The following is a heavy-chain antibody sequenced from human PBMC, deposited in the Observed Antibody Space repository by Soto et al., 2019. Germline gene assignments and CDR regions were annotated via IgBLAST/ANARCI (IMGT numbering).Heavy chain of an antibody. CDR1: GDSISSLY. CDR2: IYYSGSI. CDR3: AKSLWDTSGWKTDY. Sequence: SETLSLTCTVSGDSISSLYWSWIRQPPGKGLEWIGYIYYSGSINYNPSLKSRVTISVDPSKNQFSLRLSSVTAADTAVYYCAKSLWDTSGWKTDYWGKGTLVTVS. V-gene: IGHV4-59*01. D-gene: IGHD6-19*01. J-gene: IGHJ4*02.